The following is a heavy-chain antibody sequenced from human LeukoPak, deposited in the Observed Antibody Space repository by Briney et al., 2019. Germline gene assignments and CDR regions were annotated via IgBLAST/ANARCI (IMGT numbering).Heavy chain of an antibody. V-gene: IGHV4-59*01. CDR3: ARVSGSLPPHWYFDL. CDR1: GDSISRDF. D-gene: IGHD3-10*01. J-gene: IGHJ2*01. Sequence: PSETLSLTCTVSGDSISRDFWAWIRQPPGKGLEWIGYVSHSGAPNSNPSLKSRATLSLDTSKNEFSLTLRPVTATDTAVYYCARVSGSLPPHWYFDLWGRGTLVTVSS. CDR2: VSHSGAP.